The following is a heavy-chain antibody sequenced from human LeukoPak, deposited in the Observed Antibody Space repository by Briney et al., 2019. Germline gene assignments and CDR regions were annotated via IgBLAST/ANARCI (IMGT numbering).Heavy chain of an antibody. Sequence: GGSLRLSCAASGFTFSSHGMHWVRQAPGKGLEWVAFIRYDGSNKYYADSVKGRFTISRDNSKNTLYLQMNSLRAEDTAVYYCAKGAEIVVVPAATDFGAFDIWGQGTMVTVSS. D-gene: IGHD2-2*01. CDR1: GFTFSSHG. CDR2: IRYDGSNK. V-gene: IGHV3-30*02. J-gene: IGHJ3*02. CDR3: AKGAEIVVVPAATDFGAFDI.